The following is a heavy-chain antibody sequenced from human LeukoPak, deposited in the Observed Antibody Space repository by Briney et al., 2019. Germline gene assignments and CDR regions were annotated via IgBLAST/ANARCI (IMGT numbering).Heavy chain of an antibody. CDR3: TSCSTSSEDAFDI. CDR2: IYTSGST. J-gene: IGHJ3*02. V-gene: IGHV4-4*07. Sequence: SETLSLTCTVSGGSISSYYWSWIRQPAGKGLEWIGRIYTSGSTNYNPSLKSRVTMSVDTSKSQFSLKLSSVTAADTAVPSSTSCSTSSEDAFDIWGQGTMVTVSS. D-gene: IGHD2-2*01. CDR1: GGSISSYY.